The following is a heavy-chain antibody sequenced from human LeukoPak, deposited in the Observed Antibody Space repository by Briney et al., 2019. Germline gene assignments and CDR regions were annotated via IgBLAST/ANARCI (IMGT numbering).Heavy chain of an antibody. CDR2: IKEEGGDI. J-gene: IGHJ4*02. CDR3: VRGSGWFFGL. Sequence: GRSLRLSCAAAQFSISYDWMHWVRQAPGKGLEWVARIKEEGGDINYLHSVEDRFSISRDNGENSLYLEMNNLRAEDTAVYYCVRGSGWFFGLWGQGSLVTVSS. CDR1: QFSISYDW. D-gene: IGHD6-19*01. V-gene: IGHV3-7*01.